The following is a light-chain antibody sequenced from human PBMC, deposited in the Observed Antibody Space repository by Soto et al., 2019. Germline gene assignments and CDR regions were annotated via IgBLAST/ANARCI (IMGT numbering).Light chain of an antibody. CDR1: QSISSSS. V-gene: IGKV3-20*01. J-gene: IGKJ1*01. CDR3: QQYGTSPRT. CDR2: DAS. Sequence: EIVLTQSPGSLSLSPGERATLSCRASQSISSSSLAWYQQKPGQAPRLLIYDASSRATGIPDRFSGSGSGTDFTLIISRLEPEDFAVYYCQQYGTSPRTFGQGTKVEIQ.